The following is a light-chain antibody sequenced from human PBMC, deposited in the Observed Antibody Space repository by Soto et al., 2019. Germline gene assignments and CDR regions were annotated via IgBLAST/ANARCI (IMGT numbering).Light chain of an antibody. J-gene: IGLJ1*01. CDR1: SCDVGAYKY. V-gene: IGLV2-14*01. CDR3: SSKRDSSTLFV. Sequence: QSVLTQPASVSGSLGQWITISCTGTSCDVGAYKYVSWYQHHPGKVPKLLIYEVTNRPSGVSDPFSGSKSGNTASLTISGLQAEDEADYYCSSKRDSSTLFVFGTGTKLTVL. CDR2: EVT.